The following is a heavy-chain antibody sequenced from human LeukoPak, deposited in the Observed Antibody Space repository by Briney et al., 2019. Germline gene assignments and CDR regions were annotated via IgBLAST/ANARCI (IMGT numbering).Heavy chain of an antibody. D-gene: IGHD2-15*01. CDR1: GGTFSSYA. Sequence: SVKVSCKASGGTFSSYAISWVRQAPGQGLEWMGGIIPIFGTANYAQKFQGRVTITADESTSTAYMELSSLRSEDTAVYYCARGGVVVAANWFDPWGQGTLVTVSS. J-gene: IGHJ5*02. CDR2: IIPIFGTA. V-gene: IGHV1-69*13. CDR3: ARGGVVVAANWFDP.